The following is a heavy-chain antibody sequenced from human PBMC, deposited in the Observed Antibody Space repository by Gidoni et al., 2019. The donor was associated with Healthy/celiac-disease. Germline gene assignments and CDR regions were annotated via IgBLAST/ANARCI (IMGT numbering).Heavy chain of an antibody. J-gene: IGHJ6*02. CDR1: GGSISSSNW. CDR3: ARIIVGERAYYYYYGMDV. CDR2: IYHSGST. D-gene: IGHD4-17*01. Sequence: QVQLQESGPGLVKPSGTLSLTCAVSGGSISSSNWWSWVRQPPGKGLEWIGEIYHSGSTNYNPSLKSRVTISVDKSKNQFSLKLSSVTAADTAVYYCARIIVGERAYYYYYGMDVWGQGTTVTVSS. V-gene: IGHV4-4*02.